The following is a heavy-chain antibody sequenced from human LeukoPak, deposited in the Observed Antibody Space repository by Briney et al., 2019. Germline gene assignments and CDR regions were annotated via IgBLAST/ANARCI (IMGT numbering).Heavy chain of an antibody. CDR2: IYHNGST. Sequence: PSETLSLTCAVSGYSISSGYYWGWIRQPPGKGLEWIGSIYHNGSTYFNPSLQSRVTISVDTSKNQFSLTLSSVTAADTAVYFCARVSGSGTALDAFDIWGQGTMVTVSS. CDR1: GYSISSGYY. D-gene: IGHD1-1*01. V-gene: IGHV4-38-2*01. J-gene: IGHJ3*02. CDR3: ARVSGSGTALDAFDI.